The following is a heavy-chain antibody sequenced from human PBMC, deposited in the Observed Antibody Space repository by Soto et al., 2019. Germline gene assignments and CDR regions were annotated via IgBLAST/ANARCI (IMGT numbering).Heavy chain of an antibody. CDR1: GYTFTSHD. CDR3: ARAPDALDI. J-gene: IGHJ3*02. Sequence: QVQLVQSGAEVKKPGASVKVSCKASGYTFTSHDINWVRQATGQELEGMGWMNPNSGNTGFAQKYQGRVTLTRDTSISTAYMELSSLRSEDAAVYYCARAPDALDIWGQGTMVIVSS. CDR2: MNPNSGNT. V-gene: IGHV1-8*01.